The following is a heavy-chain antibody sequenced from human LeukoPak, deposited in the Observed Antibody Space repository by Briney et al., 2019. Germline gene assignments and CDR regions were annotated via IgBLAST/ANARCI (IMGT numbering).Heavy chain of an antibody. D-gene: IGHD6-19*01. V-gene: IGHV3-74*01. CDR1: GFTFSSYW. J-gene: IGHJ4*02. Sequence: GGSLRLSCAASGFTFSSYWMHWVRQAPGKGLVWVSRIHSDGSSTSYADSVEGRFTISRDNAKNTLYLQMNSLRAEDTAVYYCARAPSGWYYFDYWGQGTLVTVSS. CDR2: IHSDGSST. CDR3: ARAPSGWYYFDY.